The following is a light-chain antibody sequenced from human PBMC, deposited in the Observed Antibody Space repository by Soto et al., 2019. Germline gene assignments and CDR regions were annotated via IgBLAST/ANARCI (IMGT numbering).Light chain of an antibody. CDR3: CSYAGSSAL. V-gene: IGLV2-23*02. J-gene: IGLJ3*02. CDR1: SSDVGSYHL. CDR2: EVS. Sequence: QSVLTQPASVAGSPGQSITISCTGTSSDVGSYHLVSWYQQHPGKAPKRMIYEVSKRPSGGSNRFSGSKSGNTASLTISGLQAEDEADYYCCSYAGSSALFGGGTKLTVL.